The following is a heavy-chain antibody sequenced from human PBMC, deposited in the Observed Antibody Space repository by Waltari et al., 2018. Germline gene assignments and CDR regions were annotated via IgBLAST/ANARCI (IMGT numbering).Heavy chain of an antibody. CDR2: ISGSGGST. J-gene: IGHJ4*02. V-gene: IGHV3-23*01. CDR1: GFTFSSYA. D-gene: IGHD2-15*01. Sequence: EVQLLESGGGLVQPGGSLRLSCAASGFTFSSYAMSWVRQAPGKGLEWVSAISGSGGSTYDADSVKGRFTISRDNSKNTLYLQMNSLRAEDTAVYYVWIHCSGGSCPSGVAGNEYWGQGTLVTVSS. CDR3: WIHCSGGSCPSGVAGNEY.